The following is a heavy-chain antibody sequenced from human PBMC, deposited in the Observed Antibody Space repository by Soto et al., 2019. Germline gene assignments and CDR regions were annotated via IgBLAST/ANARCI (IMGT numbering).Heavy chain of an antibody. CDR3: ARLPLVRGLPA. V-gene: IGHV4-39*01. J-gene: IGHJ5*02. D-gene: IGHD3-10*01. CDR2: IYYGGDT. CDR1: GGSISTSGNY. Sequence: QLHLQESGPGRVKPSETLSLMCSVSGGSISTSGNYWGWVRQAPEKGLEWIGRIYYGGDTNYNPSLKRRVTISVDTSKNQFSLKLTSVTAADTAVDYCARLPLVRGLPAWGQGTLVTVSS.